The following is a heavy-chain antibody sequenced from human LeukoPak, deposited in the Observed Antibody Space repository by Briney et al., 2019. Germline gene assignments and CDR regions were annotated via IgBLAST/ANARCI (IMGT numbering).Heavy chain of an antibody. CDR3: ARAFSDFWSGYWFDP. Sequence: GGSLRLSCAASGFTFSSYWMSWVRQAPGKGLEWVANIKQDGSEKYYVDSVKGRFTISRDNAKNSLYLQMNSLRAEDTAVYYCARAFSDFWSGYWFDPWGQGTTVTVSS. D-gene: IGHD3-3*01. CDR1: GFTFSSYW. CDR2: IKQDGSEK. V-gene: IGHV3-7*01. J-gene: IGHJ5*01.